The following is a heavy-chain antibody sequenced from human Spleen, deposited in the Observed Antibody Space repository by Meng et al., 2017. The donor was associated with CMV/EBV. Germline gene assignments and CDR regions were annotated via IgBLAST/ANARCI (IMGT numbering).Heavy chain of an antibody. CDR3: AKERLGYCSSTSCPPEYFQH. J-gene: IGHJ1*01. D-gene: IGHD2-2*01. Sequence: SLKISCAASGFTFDDYAMHWVRQAPGKGLEWVSGISWNGGSIGYADSVKGRFTISRDNAKNSLYLQMNSLRAEGTALYYCAKERLGYCSSTSCPPEYFQHWGQGTLVTVSS. CDR1: GFTFDDYA. CDR2: ISWNGGSI. V-gene: IGHV3-9*01.